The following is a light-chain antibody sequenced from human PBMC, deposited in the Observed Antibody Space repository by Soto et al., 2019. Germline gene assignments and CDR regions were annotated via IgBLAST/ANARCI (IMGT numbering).Light chain of an antibody. V-gene: IGLV1-40*01. CDR3: QSYDSSLSGSI. CDR2: GNS. CDR1: SSNIGAGYD. Sequence: QSVLTQPPSVSGAPGQWVTISCTGSSSNIGAGYDVHWYQQLPGTAPKLLIFGNSNRPSGVPERFSGSKSGTSASLAITGLQAEDEADYYCQSYDSSLSGSIFGGGTKLTVL. J-gene: IGLJ2*01.